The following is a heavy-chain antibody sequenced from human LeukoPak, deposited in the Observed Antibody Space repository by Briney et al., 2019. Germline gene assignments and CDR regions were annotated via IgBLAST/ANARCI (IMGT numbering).Heavy chain of an antibody. CDR1: GFTFSSYA. CDR2: ISGSGGST. V-gene: IGHV3-23*01. Sequence: PGGSLRLSCAASGFTFSSYAMSWVRQAPGKGLEWVSAISGSGGSTYYADSVKGRFTISRDNSKNTLYLQMNSLRAEDTAVYYCAKDMVGATRRGYMDVWGKGTTVTVSS. J-gene: IGHJ6*03. CDR3: AKDMVGATRRGYMDV. D-gene: IGHD1-26*01.